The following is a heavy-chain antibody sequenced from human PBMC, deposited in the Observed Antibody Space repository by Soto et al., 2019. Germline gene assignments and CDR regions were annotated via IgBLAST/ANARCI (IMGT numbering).Heavy chain of an antibody. CDR3: ARGSGWTDWYFDL. D-gene: IGHD6-19*01. V-gene: IGHV4-39*01. CDR1: GGSISSSSYY. Sequence: QLQLQESGPGLVKPSETLSLTCTVSGGSISSSSYYWGWIRQPPGKGLEWIGSIYYSGSTYYNPSLKSRVTISVDTSKNQFSLKLSSVTAADTAVYYCARGSGWTDWYFDLWGRGTLVTVSS. CDR2: IYYSGST. J-gene: IGHJ2*01.